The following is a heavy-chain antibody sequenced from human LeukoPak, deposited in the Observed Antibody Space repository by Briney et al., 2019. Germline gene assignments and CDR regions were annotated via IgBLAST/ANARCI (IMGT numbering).Heavy chain of an antibody. CDR2: IYYSGST. V-gene: IGHV4-39*01. D-gene: IGHD3-10*01. CDR1: GGSISSSRDY. Sequence: PSETLSLTCTVSGGSISSSRDYWAWLRQPPGKGLEWIANIYYSGSTYYSPSLKSRVTISVDTSKNQFSLKLSSVTAADTAVYYCARRWRHYYGSGSYYSGRSVWFDPWGQGTLVTVSS. J-gene: IGHJ5*02. CDR3: ARRWRHYYGSGSYYSGRSVWFDP.